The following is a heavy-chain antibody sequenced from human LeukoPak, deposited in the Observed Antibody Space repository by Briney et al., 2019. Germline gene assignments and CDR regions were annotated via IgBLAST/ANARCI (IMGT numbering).Heavy chain of an antibody. V-gene: IGHV4-39*01. J-gene: IGHJ4*02. CDR2: IYYSGST. CDR1: GGSISSSSYY. Sequence: SETLSLTCTVSGGSISSSSYYWGWIRQPPGKGLEWIGSIYYSGSTYYNPSLKSRVTISVDTSKNQFSLKLSSVTAADTALYYCARRNRYCNGGSCAHHHDSWGQGTLVIVSS. D-gene: IGHD2-15*01. CDR3: ARRNRYCNGGSCAHHHDS.